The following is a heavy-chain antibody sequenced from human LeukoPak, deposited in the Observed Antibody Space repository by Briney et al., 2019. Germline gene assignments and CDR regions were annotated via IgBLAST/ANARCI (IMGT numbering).Heavy chain of an antibody. J-gene: IGHJ3*02. D-gene: IGHD7-27*01. Sequence: GGSLRLSCAASGFAVSNNYMSWVRQAPGKGLEWVSIIYSGGSTYYADSVKGRFTISRDNSKNTLYLQMNSLRAEDTAVYYCARGGNWDDAFDIWGQGTMVTVSS. CDR1: GFAVSNNY. CDR3: ARGGNWDDAFDI. CDR2: IYSGGST. V-gene: IGHV3-53*01.